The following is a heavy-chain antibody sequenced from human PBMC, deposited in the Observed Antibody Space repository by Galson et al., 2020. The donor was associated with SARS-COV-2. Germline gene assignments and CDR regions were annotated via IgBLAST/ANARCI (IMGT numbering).Heavy chain of an antibody. V-gene: IGHV5-10-1*01. CDR2: IDPRASYT. D-gene: IGHD2-15*01. J-gene: IGHJ6*03. CDR1: GYSFTSYW. CDR3: AREGCSGGSCYVNYYYYYMDV. Sequence: HGESPKISCKGSGYSFTSYWISWVRQMPGKGLEWMGRIDPRASYTNYSPSFQGHVTISADKSISTAYLQWSSLKASDTAMYYCAREGCSGGSCYVNYYYYYMDVWGKGTTVTVSS.